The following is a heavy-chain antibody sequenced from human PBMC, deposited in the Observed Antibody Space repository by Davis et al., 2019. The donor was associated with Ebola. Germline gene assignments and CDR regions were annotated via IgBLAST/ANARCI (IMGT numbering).Heavy chain of an antibody. D-gene: IGHD3-3*01. Sequence: MPSETLSLTCAVYGGSFSGYYWSWIRQPPGKGLEWIGEINHSGSTNYNPSLKSRVTISVDTSKNQFSLKLSSVTAADTAVYYCASTIFGVVINPWYFDYWGQGTLVTVSS. J-gene: IGHJ4*02. V-gene: IGHV4-34*01. CDR1: GGSFSGYY. CDR2: INHSGST. CDR3: ASTIFGVVINPWYFDY.